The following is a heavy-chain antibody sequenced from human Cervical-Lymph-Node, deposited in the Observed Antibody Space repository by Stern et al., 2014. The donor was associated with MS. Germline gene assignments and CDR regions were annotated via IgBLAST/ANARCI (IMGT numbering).Heavy chain of an antibody. J-gene: IGHJ4*02. CDR2: INPSGGST. Sequence: VQLVESGAEVKKPGASVKVSCKASGYTFTSYYMHWVRQAPGQGLEWMGIINPSGGSTIYAQKFQGRVTMTRDTSTSTVYMELSSLRSEDTAMYYCARTVSSDWPHFDYWGQGTLVTVSS. V-gene: IGHV1-46*03. CDR1: GYTFTSYY. CDR3: ARTVSSDWPHFDY. D-gene: IGHD6-19*01.